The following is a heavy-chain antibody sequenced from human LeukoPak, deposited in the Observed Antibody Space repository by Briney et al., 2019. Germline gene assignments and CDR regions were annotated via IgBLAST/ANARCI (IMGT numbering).Heavy chain of an antibody. CDR3: AKDHWDY. J-gene: IGHJ4*02. Sequence: VQPGGSLRLSCAASSFSFSSYAMSWVRQAPGKGLEWVSGISGSGDNTYYAASVKGRFTISRDNSRNTLYLQMSSLRAEDTAVYYCAKDHWDYWGQGTLVSVSS. CDR1: SFSFSSYA. CDR2: ISGSGDNT. V-gene: IGHV3-23*01. D-gene: IGHD1-1*01.